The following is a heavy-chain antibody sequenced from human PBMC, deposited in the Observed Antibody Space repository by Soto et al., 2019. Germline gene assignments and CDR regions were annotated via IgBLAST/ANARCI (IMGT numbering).Heavy chain of an antibody. CDR3: ARGGFWSGYYESYYGMDV. V-gene: IGHV1-8*01. Sequence: QVQLVQYGAEVKKPGASVKVSCKASGYTFTSYDINWVRQATGQGLEWMGWMNPNSGNTGYAQKFQGRVTMTRNTSISTAYMELSSLRSEDSAVYYCARGGFWSGYYESYYGMDVWGQGTTVTVSS. D-gene: IGHD3-3*01. CDR1: GYTFTSYD. CDR2: MNPNSGNT. J-gene: IGHJ6*02.